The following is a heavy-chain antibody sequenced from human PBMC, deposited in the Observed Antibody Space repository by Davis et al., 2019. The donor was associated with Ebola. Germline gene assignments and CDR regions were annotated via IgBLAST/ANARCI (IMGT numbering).Heavy chain of an antibody. Sequence: GESLKISCAASGFNFNYYDMNWVRQAPGKGLEWVSFIRSGGGVYYSDSLKGRFTISRDDAKNSLYLQMNSLRAEDTAVYYCAKARTPITIFAEYFQHWGQGTLVTVSS. CDR3: AKARTPITIFAEYFQH. D-gene: IGHD3-3*01. CDR2: IRSGGGV. CDR1: GFNFNYYD. V-gene: IGHV3-69-1*01. J-gene: IGHJ1*01.